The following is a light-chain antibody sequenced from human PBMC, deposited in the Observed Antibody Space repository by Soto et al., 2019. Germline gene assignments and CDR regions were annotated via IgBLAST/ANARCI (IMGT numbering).Light chain of an antibody. J-gene: IGKJ3*01. CDR1: KVIGSH. V-gene: IGKV1-16*02. CDR3: LQYATYPRT. Sequence: DIQMTQSPSSLSASVGDRVIITCRASKVIGSHLAWFQQKPGKAPKSLIYVASYLQSGVPSKFRGSGYGTDFTLTINRLQPEDYATYYCLQYATYPRTLGPGTKVDIK. CDR2: VAS.